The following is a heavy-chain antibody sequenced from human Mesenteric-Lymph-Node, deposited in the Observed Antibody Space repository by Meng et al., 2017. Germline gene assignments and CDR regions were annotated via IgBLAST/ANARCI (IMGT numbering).Heavy chain of an antibody. Sequence: GESLKISCTTSGFTFGDYAMSWVRQAPGKGLEWVGFIRSKAFSGTTEYAASVEGRFTISRDDSKSIAYLQMNSLKTEDTAVYYCTRAPRVGSGNYGWFDYWGQGTLVTVSS. J-gene: IGHJ4*02. CDR3: TRAPRVGSGNYGWFDY. CDR1: GFTFGDYA. CDR2: IRSKAFSGTT. V-gene: IGHV3-49*04. D-gene: IGHD1-26*01.